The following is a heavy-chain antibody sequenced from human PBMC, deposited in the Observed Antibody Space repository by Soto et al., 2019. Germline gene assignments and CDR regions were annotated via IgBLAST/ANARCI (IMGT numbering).Heavy chain of an antibody. CDR3: ALRFSLGGYGSGSYYPLGGNYFDY. CDR1: GFSLSTSGVG. D-gene: IGHD3-10*01. CDR2: IYWNDDK. J-gene: IGHJ4*02. V-gene: IGHV2-5*01. Sequence: SGPTLVNPTQTLTLTCTFSGFSLSTSGVGVGWIRQPPGKALEWLALIYWNDDKRYSPSLKSRLPIPKDTSKNQVVLTMTNMDPVDTATYYCALRFSLGGYGSGSYYPLGGNYFDYWGQGTLVTVSS.